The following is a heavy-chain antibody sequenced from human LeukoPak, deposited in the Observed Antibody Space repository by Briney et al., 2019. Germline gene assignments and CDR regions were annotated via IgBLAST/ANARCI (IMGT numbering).Heavy chain of an antibody. Sequence: ASVRVSCKASGYTFTSYDINGVRQAPGEGVEGMGWMNPNSGNTGYAQTFQGRVTMTRNTSISTAYMALSSLRSEDTAVYYCARGPARTAESFQHWGQGPLVTVSS. CDR1: GYTFTSYD. CDR2: MNPNSGNT. V-gene: IGHV1-8*01. D-gene: IGHD3/OR15-3a*01. CDR3: ARGPARTAESFQH. J-gene: IGHJ1*01.